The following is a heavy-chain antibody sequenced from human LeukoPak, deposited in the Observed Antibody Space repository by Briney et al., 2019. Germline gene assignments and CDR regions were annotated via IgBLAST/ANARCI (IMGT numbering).Heavy chain of an antibody. CDR3: AREDILTGYFISVFDY. CDR2: IKQDGSEK. CDR1: GFTFSSYW. V-gene: IGHV3-7*01. D-gene: IGHD3-9*01. Sequence: GGSLRLSCAASGFTFSSYWMSWVRQAPGKGLEWVANIKQDGSEKYYVDSVKGRFTISRDNAKNSLYPQMNSLRAEDTAVYYCAREDILTGYFISVFDYWGQGTLVTVSS. J-gene: IGHJ4*02.